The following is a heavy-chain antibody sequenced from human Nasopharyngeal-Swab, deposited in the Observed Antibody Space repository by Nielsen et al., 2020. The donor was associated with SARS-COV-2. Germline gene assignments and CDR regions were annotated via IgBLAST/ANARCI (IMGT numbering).Heavy chain of an antibody. V-gene: IGHV4-61*02. Sequence: LRLSCTVSGGSISSGGYYWSWIRQPAGKGLEWIGRILTNGSTNYNPSLKSRITISVDTSKNQFSLRLSSVTAADTAVYYCAKKDKLQHLDAFDIWGQGTVVTVSS. D-gene: IGHD6-13*01. J-gene: IGHJ3*02. CDR1: GGSISSGGYY. CDR2: ILTNGST. CDR3: AKKDKLQHLDAFDI.